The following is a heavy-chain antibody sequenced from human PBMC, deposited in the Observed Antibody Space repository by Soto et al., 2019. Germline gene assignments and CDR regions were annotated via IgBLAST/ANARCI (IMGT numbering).Heavy chain of an antibody. CDR2: IIHSGRD. V-gene: IGHV4-34*12. CDR1: GGSFSGYH. Sequence: QVHLQQWGAGLLKPSETLSLTCAVDGGSFSGYHWTWIRQFPGKGLEWIGEIIHSGRDNYNPSLSGRVSLSIDPSKKQFSLKLTSVTASDTALYYCARRPPRGIGFGDYKCLYIWGCGTLVTVSS. CDR3: ARRPPRGIGFGDYKCLYI. D-gene: IGHD4-17*01. J-gene: IGHJ2*01.